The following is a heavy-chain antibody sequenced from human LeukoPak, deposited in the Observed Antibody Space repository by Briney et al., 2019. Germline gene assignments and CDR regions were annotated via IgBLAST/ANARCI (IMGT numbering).Heavy chain of an antibody. V-gene: IGHV3-9*01. J-gene: IGHJ3*02. CDR3: AKDTYYYDSSGLGAFDI. D-gene: IGHD3-22*01. CDR1: GFTFDDYA. Sequence: PGGSLRLSCAASGFTFDDYAMHWVRQAPGKGLEWVSGISWNSGSIDYADSVKGRFTISRDNAKNSLYLQMNSLRAEDTALYYCAKDTYYYDSSGLGAFDIWGQGTMVTVSS. CDR2: ISWNSGSI.